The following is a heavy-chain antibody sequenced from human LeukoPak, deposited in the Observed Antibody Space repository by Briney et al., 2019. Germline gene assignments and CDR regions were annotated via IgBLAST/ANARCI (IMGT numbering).Heavy chain of an antibody. D-gene: IGHD5-18*01. CDR2: IRYDGSNK. V-gene: IGHV3-30*02. Sequence: GSLRLSCAASGFTFSSYGMHWVRQAPGKVLEWVAFIRYDGSNKYYADSVKGRFTISRDNSKNTLYLQMNSLRAEDTAVYYCANVRSTGYSYGDPSLDYWGQGTLVAVSS. CDR3: ANVRSTGYSYGDPSLDY. J-gene: IGHJ4*02. CDR1: GFTFSSYG.